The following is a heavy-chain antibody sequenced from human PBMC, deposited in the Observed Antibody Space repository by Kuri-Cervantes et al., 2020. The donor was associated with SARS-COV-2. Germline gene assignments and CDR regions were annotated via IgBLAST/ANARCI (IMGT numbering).Heavy chain of an antibody. CDR3: ARGQYQLLFPDY. D-gene: IGHD2-2*01. V-gene: IGHV4-59*12. J-gene: IGHJ4*02. CDR1: GGSISSYY. CDR2: IYHSGST. Sequence: SETLSLTCTVSGGSISSYYWSWIRQPPGKGLEWIGEIYHSGSTNYNPSLKSRVTISVDKSKNQFSLKLSAVTAADTAVYYCARGQYQLLFPDYWGQGTLVTVSS.